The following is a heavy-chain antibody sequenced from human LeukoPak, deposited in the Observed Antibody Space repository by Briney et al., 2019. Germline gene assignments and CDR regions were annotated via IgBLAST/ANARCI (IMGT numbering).Heavy chain of an antibody. Sequence: SETLSLTCAVHGGSFSGYYWSWIRQPPGKGLEWIGEINHSGSTNYNPSLKSRVTISVDTSKNQFSLKLSSVTAADTAVYYCARGGGYDSDWGQGTLVTVSS. V-gene: IGHV4-34*01. J-gene: IGHJ4*02. CDR2: INHSGST. CDR3: ARGGGYDSD. CDR1: GGSFSGYY. D-gene: IGHD5-12*01.